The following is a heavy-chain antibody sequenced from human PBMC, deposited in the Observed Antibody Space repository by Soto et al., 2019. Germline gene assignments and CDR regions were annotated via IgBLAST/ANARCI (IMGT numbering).Heavy chain of an antibody. D-gene: IGHD3-10*01. CDR2: IKQGGSEK. CDR1: GFTFSSYQ. J-gene: IGHJ4*02. CDR3: ARVAPYYYGSGSYYFDY. Sequence: LRLSCAASGFTFSSYQMNWVRQAPGKGLEWVANIKQGGSEKYYVDSVKGRFTISRDNAKNSLYLQMNSLRAEDTAVYYCARVAPYYYGSGSYYFDYWGQGILVTVSS. V-gene: IGHV3-7*01.